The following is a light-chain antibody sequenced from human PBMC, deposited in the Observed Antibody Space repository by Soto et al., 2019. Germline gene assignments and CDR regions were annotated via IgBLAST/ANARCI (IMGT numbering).Light chain of an antibody. CDR2: DIS. J-gene: IGLJ1*01. V-gene: IGLV2-14*01. CDR1: SSDVGGYNY. CDR3: QSYDSSLSGSV. Sequence: QTLLTQPASVSGSPGQSITISCTGTSSDVGGYNYVSWYQQHPGKAPKLIIYDISNRPSGVPDRFSGSKSGTSASLAITGLQAEDEADYYCQSYDSSLSGSVFGTGTKVTVL.